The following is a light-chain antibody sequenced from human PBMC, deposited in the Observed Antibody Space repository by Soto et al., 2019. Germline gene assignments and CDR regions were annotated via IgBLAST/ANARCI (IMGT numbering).Light chain of an antibody. V-gene: IGLV1-47*01. J-gene: IGLJ2*01. CDR2: RNN. CDR3: AAWDDSLRGPV. CDR1: SSNIGSNY. Sequence: QSVLTQPPSASRTPGQRVTISCSGSSSNIGSNYVYWYQQLPGTAPKLLIYRNNQRPSGVPDRFSGSKSGTSASLAISGLRSEDEADYYCAAWDDSLRGPVFGGGTKLTVL.